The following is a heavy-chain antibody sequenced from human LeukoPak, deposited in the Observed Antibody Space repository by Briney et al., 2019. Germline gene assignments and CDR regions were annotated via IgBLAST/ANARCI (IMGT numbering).Heavy chain of an antibody. D-gene: IGHD3-10*01. CDR2: ISAYNGNT. V-gene: IGHV1-18*01. Sequence: GASVKVSCKASGYTFTSYGISWVRQAPGQGLEWMGWISAYNGNTNYAQKLQGRVTMTEDTVTDTAYMELSSLTSEDTAVYYCTTGGGFGASYYYFDFWGQGSLVTVSS. CDR1: GYTFTSYG. CDR3: TTGGGFGASYYYFDF. J-gene: IGHJ4*02.